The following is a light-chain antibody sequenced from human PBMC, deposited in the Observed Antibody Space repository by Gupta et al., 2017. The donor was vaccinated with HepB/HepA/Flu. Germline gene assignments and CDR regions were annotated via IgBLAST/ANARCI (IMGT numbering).Light chain of an antibody. J-gene: IGLJ3*02. V-gene: IGLV2-8*01. CDR2: EVN. CDR1: SSDVGGYNY. Sequence: QSALTQPPSASGSPGQSVTISCTGTSSDVGGYNYVSWYQQHPGKAPKLMIYEVNIRPSGVPDRFSGSKSGNTASLTVSGLQAEDEGDYFCSSYAGSNNWVFGGGTKLTVL. CDR3: SSYAGSNNWV.